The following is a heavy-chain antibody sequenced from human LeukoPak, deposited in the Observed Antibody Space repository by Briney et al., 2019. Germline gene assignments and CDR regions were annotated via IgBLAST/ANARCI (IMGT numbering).Heavy chain of an antibody. CDR1: GGSISSSRYY. J-gene: IGHJ6*03. V-gene: IGHV4-39*07. CDR3: AKIVGAPPPYYYYMDV. CDR2: IYYTGST. D-gene: IGHD1-26*01. Sequence: SETLSLTCTVSGGSISSSRYYGGWIRQPPGKGLEWIGSIYYTGSTLYNPSLKSRVTISVDTFKNQFSLKLSSVTAADTAVYYCAKIVGAPPPYYYYMDVWGKGTTVTVSS.